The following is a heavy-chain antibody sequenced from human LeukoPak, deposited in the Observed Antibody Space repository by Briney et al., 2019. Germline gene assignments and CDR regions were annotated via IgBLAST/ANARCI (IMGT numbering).Heavy chain of an antibody. CDR3: ARGPNWNDVGYFDY. Sequence: ASVKVSCKASGYTFTGYYMHWVRQAPGQGLEWMGWINPNSGGTIYAQKFQGRVTTTRDTSISTAYMELSRLRSDDTAVYYCARGPNWNDVGYFDYWGQGTLVTVSS. CDR2: INPNSGGT. D-gene: IGHD1-1*01. J-gene: IGHJ4*02. CDR1: GYTFTGYY. V-gene: IGHV1-2*02.